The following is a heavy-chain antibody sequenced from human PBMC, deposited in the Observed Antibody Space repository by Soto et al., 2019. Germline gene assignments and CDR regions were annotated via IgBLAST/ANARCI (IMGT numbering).Heavy chain of an antibody. CDR1: GFTFSSYA. D-gene: IGHD6-19*01. CDR2: ISGSGGST. J-gene: IGHJ4*02. V-gene: IGHV3-23*01. CDR3: AKATGIAVDGTVFDY. Sequence: EVQLLESGGGLVQPGGSLRLSCAASGFTFSSYAMSWVRQAPGKALEWVSAISGSGGSTYYADSVKGRFTISRDNSKNTLDLQMNSLGAEDTAVYYCAKATGIAVDGTVFDYWGQGTLVTVAA.